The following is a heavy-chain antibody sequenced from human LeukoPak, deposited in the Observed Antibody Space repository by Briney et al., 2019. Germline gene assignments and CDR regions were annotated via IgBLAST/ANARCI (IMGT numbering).Heavy chain of an antibody. CDR3: ARDPRPPYCGGDCYSFWFDP. Sequence: QPGRSLRLSCAASGFTFSSYAMRWVRQAPGKGLEWVAVISYDGSNKYYADSVKGRFTISRDNSKNTLYLQMNSLRAEDTAVYYCARDPRPPYCGGDCYSFWFDPWGQGTLVTVFS. CDR2: ISYDGSNK. CDR1: GFTFSSYA. D-gene: IGHD2-21*02. V-gene: IGHV3-30-3*01. J-gene: IGHJ5*02.